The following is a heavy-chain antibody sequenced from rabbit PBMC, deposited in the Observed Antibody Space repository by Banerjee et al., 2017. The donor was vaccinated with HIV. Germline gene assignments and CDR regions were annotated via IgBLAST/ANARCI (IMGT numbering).Heavy chain of an antibody. D-gene: IGHD4-1*01. CDR1: GFSFSYNYY. J-gene: IGHJ3*01. CDR3: ARDLAGVIGWNFGL. CDR2: IYTGSSGST. V-gene: IGHV1S40*01. Sequence: QSLEESGGDLVQPGASLTLTCTASGFSFSYNYYMCWVRQAPGKGLEWIGCIYTGSSGSTYYASWAKGRFTISKTSSTTVTLQMTSLTAADTATYFCARDLAGVIGWNFGLWGQGTLVTVS.